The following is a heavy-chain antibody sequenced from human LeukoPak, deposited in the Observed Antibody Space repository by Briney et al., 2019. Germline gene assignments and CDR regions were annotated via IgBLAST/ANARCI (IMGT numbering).Heavy chain of an antibody. Sequence: PSETLSLTCNVSGGSVSSSSSFWAWIRQPPGKGLEWIGNVYYSGSTHYNPSLKSRVTISLDMSKNQFSLRLTSVTAADTAMYYCARHGLYQDYGYWGQGTLVTVSS. V-gene: IGHV4-39*01. CDR3: ARHGLYQDYGY. D-gene: IGHD3-16*01. CDR1: GGSVSSSSSF. CDR2: VYYSGST. J-gene: IGHJ4*02.